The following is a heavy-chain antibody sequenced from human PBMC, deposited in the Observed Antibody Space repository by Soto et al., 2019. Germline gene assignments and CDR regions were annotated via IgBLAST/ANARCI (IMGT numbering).Heavy chain of an antibody. CDR2: INPNSGGT. J-gene: IGHJ6*02. CDR1: GYTFTGYY. V-gene: IGHV1-2*04. Sequence: ASVKVSCKASGYTFTGYYMHWVRQAPGQGLEWMGWINPNSGGTNYAQKFQGWVTMTRDTSISTAYMELSSLRSEDTAVYYCARDSPVFNSSSWWYYYYYYGMDVWGQGTTVTVSS. CDR3: ARDSPVFNSSSWWYYYYYYGMDV. D-gene: IGHD6-13*01.